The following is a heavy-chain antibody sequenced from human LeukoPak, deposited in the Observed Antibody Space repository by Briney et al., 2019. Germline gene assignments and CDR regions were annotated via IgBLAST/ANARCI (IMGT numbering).Heavy chain of an antibody. CDR2: ISHSGST. D-gene: IGHD3-10*01. CDR1: GGSITSSNW. Sequence: PSGTLSLTCAVSGGSITSSNWWSWVRQPPGKGLEWIGEISHSGSTYYNPSLKSRVTISVDKSTNQFSLKLSSVTAADTAVYYCARGNRRLGYYGSGSRLPFDYWGQGTLVTVSS. CDR3: ARGNRRLGYYGSGSRLPFDY. J-gene: IGHJ4*02. V-gene: IGHV4-4*02.